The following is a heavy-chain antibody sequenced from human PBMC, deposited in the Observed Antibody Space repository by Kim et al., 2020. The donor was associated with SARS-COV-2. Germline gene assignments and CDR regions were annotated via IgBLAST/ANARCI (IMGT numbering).Heavy chain of an antibody. Sequence: GGSLRLSCAASGFTFSSYWIHWVRQAPGKGLVCVSRVNRDGSTTNYADSVQGRFTISRDNAKNTLYLQMNSLRAEDTAVYYCARETPVRGEYYFAYWGQGILVTVSS. CDR2: VNRDGSTT. CDR1: GFTFSSYW. J-gene: IGHJ4*02. D-gene: IGHD3-10*01. CDR3: ARETPVRGEYYFAY. V-gene: IGHV3-74*01.